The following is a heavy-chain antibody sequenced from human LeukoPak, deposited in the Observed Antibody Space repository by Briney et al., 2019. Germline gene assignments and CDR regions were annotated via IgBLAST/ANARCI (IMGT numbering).Heavy chain of an antibody. V-gene: IGHV1-18*01. CDR1: GCTFTSYG. CDR3: ARVPAAGPLHPFDY. D-gene: IGHD6-13*01. Sequence: ASVKVSCKASGCTFTSYGISWVRQAPGQGLEWMGWISAYNGNTNYAQKLQGRATMTTDTSTSTAYMELRSLRSDDTAVYYCARVPAAGPLHPFDYWGQGTLVTVSS. J-gene: IGHJ4*02. CDR2: ISAYNGNT.